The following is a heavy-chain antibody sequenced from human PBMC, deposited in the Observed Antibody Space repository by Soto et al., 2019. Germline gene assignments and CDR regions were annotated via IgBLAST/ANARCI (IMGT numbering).Heavy chain of an antibody. J-gene: IGHJ3*02. D-gene: IGHD2-2*01. V-gene: IGHV4-34*01. Sequence: SETLSLTCAVYGGSFSGYYWSWIRQPPGKGLEWIGEINHSGSTNYNPSLKSRVTISVDTSKNQFSLKLSSVTAADTAVYYCARDRGVVVPAATSAARKNAFDIWGQGTMVTVSS. CDR1: GGSFSGYY. CDR3: ARDRGVVVPAATSAARKNAFDI. CDR2: INHSGST.